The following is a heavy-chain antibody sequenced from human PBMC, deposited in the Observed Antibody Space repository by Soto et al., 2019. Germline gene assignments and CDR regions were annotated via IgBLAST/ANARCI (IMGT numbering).Heavy chain of an antibody. Sequence: QVQLVESGGGVVQPGRSLRLSCAASGFTFSSYGMHRVRQAPGKGLEWVAVIWYDGNDKYYADSVKGRFTISRDNSRNMLFLQMSSLRAEDTAVYYCARGVGNFYYAMDVWGQGTTVTVSS. CDR1: GFTFSSYG. J-gene: IGHJ6*02. D-gene: IGHD7-27*01. CDR2: IWYDGNDK. CDR3: ARGVGNFYYAMDV. V-gene: IGHV3-33*01.